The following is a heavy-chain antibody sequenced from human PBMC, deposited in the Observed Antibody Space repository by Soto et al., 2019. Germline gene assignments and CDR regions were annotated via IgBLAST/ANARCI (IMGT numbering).Heavy chain of an antibody. D-gene: IGHD3-10*01. CDR1: GFTFTNYW. Sequence: GGSLRLSCAASGFTFTNYWMHWVRQVPGKGLVWVSRIDGVGTGTSYSDSVRGRFTISRDNAENTLYLQMNSLRAEDTAVYYCAKDALLYYYGSGSYYNPYYFDYWGQGTLVTVSS. CDR3: AKDALLYYYGSGSYYNPYYFDY. CDR2: IDGVGTGT. V-gene: IGHV3-74*01. J-gene: IGHJ4*02.